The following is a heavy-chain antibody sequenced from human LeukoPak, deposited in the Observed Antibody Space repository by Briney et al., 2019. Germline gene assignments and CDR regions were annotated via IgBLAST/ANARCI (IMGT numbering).Heavy chain of an antibody. V-gene: IGHV3-21*01. Sequence: GGSLRLSCAASGFTFSSYSMNWVRQAPGKGLEWVSSISSSSSYIYYADSVKGRFTISRDNAKNTLYLQMNSLRAEDTAVYYCARGPRAVAGIKFSGAFDIWGQGTMVTVSS. CDR2: ISSSSSYI. D-gene: IGHD6-19*01. J-gene: IGHJ3*02. CDR3: ARGPRAVAGIKFSGAFDI. CDR1: GFTFSSYS.